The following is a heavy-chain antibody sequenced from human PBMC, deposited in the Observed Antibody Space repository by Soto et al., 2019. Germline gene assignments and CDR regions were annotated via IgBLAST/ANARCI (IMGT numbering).Heavy chain of an antibody. CDR3: ARLEGLATISYYFDY. J-gene: IGHJ4*02. CDR1: GDSINSDNYY. Sequence: QLQLQESGPGLVKPSETLSLTCSVSGDSINSDNYYWGWIRQPPGKGLEWIGSIDYRGNTYYNPSLKTRVTISLDKSKSQFSLKLNSVTAADSAVYFCARLEGLATISYYFDYWGQGTLVNVSS. CDR2: IDYRGNT. D-gene: IGHD3-9*01. V-gene: IGHV4-39*01.